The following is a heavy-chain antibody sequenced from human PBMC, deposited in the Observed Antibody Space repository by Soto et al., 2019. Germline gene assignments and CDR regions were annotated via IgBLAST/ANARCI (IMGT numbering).Heavy chain of an antibody. D-gene: IGHD3-10*01. J-gene: IGHJ6*02. CDR2: INPNSGGT. CDR1: GYTFTGYY. Sequence: VQLVQSGAEVKKPGASVKVSCKASGYTFTGYYMHWVRQAPGQGLEWMGWINPNSGGTNYAQKFQGWVTMTRDTSISTAYMELSRLRSDDTAVYYCARSYGSGSYAYYYYGMDVWGQGTTVTVSS. CDR3: ARSYGSGSYAYYYYGMDV. V-gene: IGHV1-2*04.